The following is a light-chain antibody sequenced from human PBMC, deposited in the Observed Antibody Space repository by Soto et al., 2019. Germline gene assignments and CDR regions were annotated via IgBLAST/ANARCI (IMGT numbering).Light chain of an antibody. CDR1: SGSIASHY. CDR2: EDN. V-gene: IGLV6-57*04. J-gene: IGLJ2*01. CDR3: QSYDSSNHVV. Sequence: NFMLTQPHSVSESPGKTVTISCTRSSGSIASHYVQWYQQRPGSAPTTVIYEDNLRPSGVPDRFSGSVDSSSNSASLTISGLKTEDEDDYYCQSYDSSNHVVFGGGTKLTVL.